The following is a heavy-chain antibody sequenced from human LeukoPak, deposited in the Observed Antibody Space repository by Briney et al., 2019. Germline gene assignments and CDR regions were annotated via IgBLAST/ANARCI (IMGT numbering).Heavy chain of an antibody. CDR2: IYSGGST. Sequence: GGSLRLSCAASRVTFSSDSMNWVRQAPGKGLEWVSIIYSGGSTYYAGSVKGRFTISRDDSKNTLYLQMNSLRDEDTAVYYCARDQYSGHWYYALDIWGQGTMVTVSS. CDR1: RVTFSSDS. V-gene: IGHV3-66*01. CDR3: ARDQYSGHWYYALDI. J-gene: IGHJ3*02. D-gene: IGHD6-19*01.